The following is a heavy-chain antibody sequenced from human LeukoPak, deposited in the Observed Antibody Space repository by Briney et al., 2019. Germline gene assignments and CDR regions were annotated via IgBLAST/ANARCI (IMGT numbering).Heavy chain of an antibody. CDR2: INPSGGTT. J-gene: IGHJ4*02. V-gene: IGHV1-46*01. D-gene: IGHD2-15*01. CDR1: GYTFTGYY. CDR3: ARGGGYCSGGSCYLGY. Sequence: ASVKVSCKASGYTFTGYYMHWVRQAPGQGLEWMGIINPSGGTTNYAQKFRGRVTMTRDMSTSTVYMELSSLRSEDTAVYYCARGGGYCSGGSCYLGYWGQGTLVTVSS.